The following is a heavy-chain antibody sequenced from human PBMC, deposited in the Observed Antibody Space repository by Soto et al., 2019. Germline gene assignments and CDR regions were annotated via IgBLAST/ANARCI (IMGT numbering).Heavy chain of an antibody. D-gene: IGHD3-10*01. J-gene: IGHJ6*02. CDR2: IDWDDDK. CDR1: GFSRSTSGMR. V-gene: IGHV2-70*04. Sequence: SGPTLVNPTHTLTLTCTFSGFSRSTSGMRVSWIRERPGKALEWLARIDWDDDKFYSTSLKTRLTISKDTSKNQVVLTMTNMDPVDTATYYCARGPSRVVRGVEDYYYGMDVWGQGTTVTVSS. CDR3: ARGPSRVVRGVEDYYYGMDV.